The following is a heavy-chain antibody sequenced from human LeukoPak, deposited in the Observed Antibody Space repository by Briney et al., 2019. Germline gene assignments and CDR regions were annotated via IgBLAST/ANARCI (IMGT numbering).Heavy chain of an antibody. Sequence: SETLSLTCTVSGGSISSGGYYWSWIRQPPGRGLEWIAYIYYSGGANYNPFLKSRVTISVDTSKNQFSLKLSSVTAADTAVYYCARFIAAAAHDYWGQGTLVTVSS. D-gene: IGHD6-13*01. J-gene: IGHJ4*02. CDR3: ARFIAAAAHDY. CDR2: IYYSGGA. CDR1: GGSISSGGYY. V-gene: IGHV4-61*08.